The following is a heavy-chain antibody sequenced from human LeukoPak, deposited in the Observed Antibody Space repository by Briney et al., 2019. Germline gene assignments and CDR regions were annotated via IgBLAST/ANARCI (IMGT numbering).Heavy chain of an antibody. CDR1: GFTFSSYG. Sequence: GGSLRLSCAASGFTFSSYGMHWVRQAPGKGLEWVAVISYDGSNKYYADSVKGRFTISRDNSKNTLYLQMNSLRAKDTAVYYCAKDPYYYGSGSYGPDYWGQGTLVTVSS. V-gene: IGHV3-30*18. CDR3: AKDPYYYGSGSYGPDY. J-gene: IGHJ4*02. D-gene: IGHD3-10*01. CDR2: ISYDGSNK.